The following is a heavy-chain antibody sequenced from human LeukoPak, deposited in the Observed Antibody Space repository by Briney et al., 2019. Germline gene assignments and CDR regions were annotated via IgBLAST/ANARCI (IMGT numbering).Heavy chain of an antibody. Sequence: ASETLSLTCTVSSGSISSGGYYWSWIRQPPGKGLEWIGNIYYSGSTYYNPSLKSRVTISVDTSKNQFSLKLSSVTAADTAVYYCAREYHNDYGDSYFDYWGQGTLVTVSS. CDR2: IYYSGST. V-gene: IGHV4-30-4*08. CDR1: SGSISSGGYY. J-gene: IGHJ4*02. D-gene: IGHD4-17*01. CDR3: AREYHNDYGDSYFDY.